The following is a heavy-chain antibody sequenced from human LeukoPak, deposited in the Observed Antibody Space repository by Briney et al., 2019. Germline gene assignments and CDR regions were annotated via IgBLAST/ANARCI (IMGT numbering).Heavy chain of an antibody. V-gene: IGHV1-69*13. CDR3: ARSGRTVEMAYYFDY. D-gene: IGHD5-24*01. Sequence: SVKVSCKASGGTFSSYAISWVQQAPGQGLEWMGGIIPIFGTANYAQKFQGRVTITADESTSTAYVELSSLRSEDTAVYYCARSGRTVEMAYYFDYWGQGTLVTVSS. CDR2: IIPIFGTA. CDR1: GGTFSSYA. J-gene: IGHJ4*02.